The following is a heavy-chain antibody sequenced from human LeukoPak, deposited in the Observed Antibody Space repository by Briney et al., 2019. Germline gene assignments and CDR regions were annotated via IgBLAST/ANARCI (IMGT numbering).Heavy chain of an antibody. V-gene: IGHV4-31*03. CDR1: GGSISSGGYY. CDR2: IYYCGCT. D-gene: IGHD4-17*01. Sequence: PSETLSLTCTVSGGSISSGGYYWSWIRQHPGKGLEWFGYIYYCGCTYYNPSLKIRVNISVDTSKIQFSLKPSSVTAAGTVVYYGARCPYGDNGVYWGEGTLVTVSS. J-gene: IGHJ4*02. CDR3: ARCPYGDNGVY.